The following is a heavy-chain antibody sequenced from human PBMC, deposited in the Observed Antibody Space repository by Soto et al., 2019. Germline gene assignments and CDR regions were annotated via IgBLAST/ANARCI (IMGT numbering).Heavy chain of an antibody. V-gene: IGHV1-8*01. CDR3: ARERSSCWYVDY. Sequence: QVQLVQSGAEVKKPGASVKVSCKASGYTFTSYDINWVRQATGQGLEWMGWMNPNSGNTAYAQKFQGRVTMTRNTSIRTPYMELSSLRSEDTAVYSCARERSSCWYVDYWGQGTLVTVSS. J-gene: IGHJ4*02. CDR1: GYTFTSYD. CDR2: MNPNSGNT. D-gene: IGHD6-19*01.